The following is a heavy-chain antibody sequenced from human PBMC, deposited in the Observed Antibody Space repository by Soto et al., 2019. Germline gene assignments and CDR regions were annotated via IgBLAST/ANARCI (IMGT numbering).Heavy chain of an antibody. V-gene: IGHV3-23*01. Sequence: SLRLSCAASGFTFSSYAMSWVRQAPGKGLEWVSAISGSGGSTYYADSVKGRFTISRDNSKNTLYLQMNSLRAEDTAVYYCARGYCSSTSCYIWDNWFDPWGQGTLVTVSS. CDR3: ARGYCSSTSCYIWDNWFDP. J-gene: IGHJ5*02. D-gene: IGHD2-2*02. CDR2: ISGSGGST. CDR1: GFTFSSYA.